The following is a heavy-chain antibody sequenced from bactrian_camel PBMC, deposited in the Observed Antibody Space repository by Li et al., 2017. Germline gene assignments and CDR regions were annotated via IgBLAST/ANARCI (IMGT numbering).Heavy chain of an antibody. J-gene: IGHJ6*01. CDR2: IDSDGST. CDR3: AADPPVPLYRDIDYRTAEEAGGCLKFGY. V-gene: IGHV3S53*01. D-gene: IGHD4*01. CDR1: ASTYCTYD. Sequence: HVQLVESGGGSVQTGGSLRLHCSASASTYCTYDMSWYRQAPGKERDLVAAIDSDGSTYYADSVKGRFTISHADAKNSMYLQMNSLKTDDTAVYYCAADPPVPLYRDIDYRTAEEAGGCLKFGYWGQGTQVTVS.